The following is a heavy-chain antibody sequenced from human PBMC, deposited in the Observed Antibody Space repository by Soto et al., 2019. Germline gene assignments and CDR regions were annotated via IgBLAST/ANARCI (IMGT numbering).Heavy chain of an antibody. CDR3: ARSSSGWSYSFDY. CDR2: ISYDGSNK. J-gene: IGHJ4*02. D-gene: IGHD6-19*01. Sequence: QVQLVESGGGVVQPGRSLRLSCAASGFTFSSYGMQWVRQAPGKGLEWVAVISYDGSNKYYADSVKGRFTISRDNSKNTLYLQINSLRAEDTAVYYCARSSSGWSYSFDYWGQGTLVTVSS. V-gene: IGHV3-30*03. CDR1: GFTFSSYG.